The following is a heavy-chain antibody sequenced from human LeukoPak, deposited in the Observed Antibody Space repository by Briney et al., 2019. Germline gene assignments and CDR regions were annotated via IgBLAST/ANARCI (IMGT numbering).Heavy chain of an antibody. J-gene: IGHJ3*02. V-gene: IGHV3-33*01. D-gene: IGHD2-2*01. CDR2: IWYDGSNK. CDR1: GFTFSSYG. CDR3: ARDLKVLRVVPAAAYAFDI. Sequence: PGRSLRLSCAASGFTFSSYGMHWVRQAPGKGLEWVAVIWYDGSNKYYADSVKGRFTISRDNSKNTLYLQMNSLRAEDTAVYYCARDLKVLRVVPAAAYAFDIWGQGTMVTVSS.